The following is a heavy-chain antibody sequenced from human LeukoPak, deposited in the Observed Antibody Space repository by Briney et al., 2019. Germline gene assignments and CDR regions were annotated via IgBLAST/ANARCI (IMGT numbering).Heavy chain of an antibody. V-gene: IGHV4-34*01. J-gene: IGHJ4*02. CDR3: ASKGDSSGPDPFDY. CDR2: INHSGST. D-gene: IGHD6-19*01. Sequence: PGGSLRLSCAASGFTFSSYSMDWIRQPPGKGLEWIGEINHSGSTNYNPSLKSRVTISVDASKNQFSLKLSSVTAADTAVYYCASKGDSSGPDPFDYWGQGTLVTVSS. CDR1: GFTFSSYS.